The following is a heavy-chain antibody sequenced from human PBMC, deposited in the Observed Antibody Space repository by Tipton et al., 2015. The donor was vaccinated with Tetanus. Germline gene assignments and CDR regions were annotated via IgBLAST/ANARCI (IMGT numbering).Heavy chain of an antibody. Sequence: VQSSQTLSLTCTVSGGSISSGGYYWSWIRQHPGKGLEWIGDIYYSGSTYYNPSLKSRVTISVDTSKNQFSLKLNSVTAADTAVYYCARDQARGARGWNYFDYWGQGTLVTVSS. CDR1: GGSISSGGYY. CDR3: ARDQARGARGWNYFDY. D-gene: IGHD1-26*01. J-gene: IGHJ4*02. CDR2: IYYSGST. V-gene: IGHV4-31*03.